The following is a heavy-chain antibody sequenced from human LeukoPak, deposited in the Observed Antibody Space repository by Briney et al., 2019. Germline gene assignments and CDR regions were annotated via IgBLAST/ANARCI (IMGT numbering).Heavy chain of an antibody. CDR3: ARPLRYCSSTSCTTGGFDP. J-gene: IGHJ5*02. CDR1: GYSFTSYW. Sequence: GEPLKISCKGSGYSFTSYWIGWVRQMPGKGLEWMGIIYPGDSDTRYSPSFQGQVTISADKSISTAYLQWSSLKASDTAMYYCARPLRYCSSTSCTTGGFDPWGQGTLVTVSS. D-gene: IGHD2-2*01. V-gene: IGHV5-51*01. CDR2: IYPGDSDT.